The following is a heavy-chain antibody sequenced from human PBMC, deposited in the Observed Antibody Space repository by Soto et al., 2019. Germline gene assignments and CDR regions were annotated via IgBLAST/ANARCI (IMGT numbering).Heavy chain of an antibody. CDR3: ARLTPGYSSGWFIDY. V-gene: IGHV4-30-4*01. D-gene: IGHD6-19*01. J-gene: IGHJ4*02. CDR1: GGSISSGDYY. Sequence: PSETLSLTCTVSGGSISSGDYYWSWIRQPPEKGLEWIGYIYYSGSTYYNPSLKSRVTISVDTSKNQFSLKLSSVTAADTAVYYCARLTPGYSSGWFIDYRGQGTLVTVSS. CDR2: IYYSGST.